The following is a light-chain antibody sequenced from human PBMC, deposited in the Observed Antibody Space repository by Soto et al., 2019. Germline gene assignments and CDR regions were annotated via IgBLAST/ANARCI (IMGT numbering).Light chain of an antibody. CDR2: DAS. CDR3: QQRSNWPLT. J-gene: IGKJ4*01. CDR1: QSVSSY. Sequence: EIVLTQSPATLSLSPGERATLSCRASQSVSSYFAWYQQQPGQAPRLLIYDASNRATGIPARFSGSGYGTDFTLTISSLEPEDVAVYYCQQRSNWPLTFGGGTKVEIK. V-gene: IGKV3-11*01.